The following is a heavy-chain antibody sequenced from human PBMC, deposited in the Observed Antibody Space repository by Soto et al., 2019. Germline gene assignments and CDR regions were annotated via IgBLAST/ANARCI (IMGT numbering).Heavy chain of an antibody. D-gene: IGHD2-21*02. CDR3: ARLCDDVCSSPYFDY. V-gene: IGHV4-31*03. CDR1: SGSISNGSYY. J-gene: IGHJ4*02. Sequence: SETLSLTCTVSSGSISNGSYYWSWIRQHPGKGLEWIGWIYYSGNTYYNPSLESRVTMSVDTSNNQLSLKLTSMTAADTAVYYCARLCDDVCSSPYFDYWGQGTPVTVS. CDR2: IYYSGNT.